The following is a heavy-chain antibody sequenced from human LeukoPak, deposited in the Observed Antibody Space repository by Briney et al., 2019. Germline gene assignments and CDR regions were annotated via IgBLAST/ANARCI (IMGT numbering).Heavy chain of an antibody. J-gene: IGHJ6*03. CDR3: AREGGVGPTAPPDYYSYQMDV. Sequence: GASVKVSCKASGYTFISYGITWVRQAPGQGLEWMGWISPSTTKTNYAQSLQGRVTMTTDTSTSTAYMELRSLRSDDTAVYYCAREGGVGPTAPPDYYSYQMDVWGKGTTVTVSS. CDR2: ISPSTTKT. V-gene: IGHV1-18*01. CDR1: GYTFISYG. D-gene: IGHD1-26*01.